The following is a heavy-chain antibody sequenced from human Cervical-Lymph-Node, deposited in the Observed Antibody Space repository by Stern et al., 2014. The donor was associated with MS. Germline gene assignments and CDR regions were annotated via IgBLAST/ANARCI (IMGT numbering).Heavy chain of an antibody. J-gene: IGHJ5*02. V-gene: IGHV2-26*01. CDR3: ARILAVSGTAYNWFDP. CDR1: GISLTYTGMG. Sequence: ESGPVVVKPTETLTLPCTVSGISLTYTGMGVSWIRQPPGKALEWLDHTFSNDHKSYSPSLENRLTISKDTSRDQVVLTMTDMDPADTATYYCARILAVSGTAYNWFDPWGQGTLVTVSS. CDR2: TFSNDHK. D-gene: IGHD6-19*01.